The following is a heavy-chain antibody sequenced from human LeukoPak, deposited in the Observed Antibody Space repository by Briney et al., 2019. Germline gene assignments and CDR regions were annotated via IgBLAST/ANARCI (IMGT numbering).Heavy chain of an antibody. CDR1: GGTFSSYA. Sequence: ASVKVSCKASGGTFSSYAISWVRQAPGQGLEWMGRIIPILGIANYAQKFQGRVTITADKSTSTAYMELSSLRSEDTAVYYCAKNSNRWYGYDFEYWGQGTLVNGFS. D-gene: IGHD6-13*01. CDR3: AKNSNRWYGYDFEY. J-gene: IGHJ4*02. CDR2: IIPILGIA. V-gene: IGHV1-69*04.